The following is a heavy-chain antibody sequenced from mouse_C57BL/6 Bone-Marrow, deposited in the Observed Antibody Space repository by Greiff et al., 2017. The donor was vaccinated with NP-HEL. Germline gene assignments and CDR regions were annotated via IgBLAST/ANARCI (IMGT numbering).Heavy chain of an antibody. V-gene: IGHV1-55*01. CDR2: IYPGSGST. D-gene: IGHD1-1*01. Sequence: QVQLQQPGAELVKPGASVKMSCKASGYTFTSYWITWVKQRPGQGLEWIGDIYPGSGSTNYNEKFKSKATLTVDTSSSTAYMQLSSLTSEDSAVYCCARFYYYGSSYDYYAMDYWGQGTSVTVSS. CDR3: ARFYYYGSSYDYYAMDY. CDR1: GYTFTSYW. J-gene: IGHJ4*01.